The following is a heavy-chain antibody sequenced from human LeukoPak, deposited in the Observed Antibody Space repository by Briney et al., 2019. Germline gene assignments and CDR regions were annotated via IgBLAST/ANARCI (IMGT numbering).Heavy chain of an antibody. V-gene: IGHV1-18*01. D-gene: IGHD6-19*01. J-gene: IGHJ4*02. CDR2: ISAYNGNT. CDR1: GYTFANYG. CDR3: ARVGSVWQSAY. Sequence: ASVKVSCKASGYTFANYGISWVRQAPGQGLEWMGWISAYNGNTNYAQKLQGRVTMTTDTSTSTVYMELRSLRSDDTAVYYCARVGSVWQSAYWGQGTLVTVSS.